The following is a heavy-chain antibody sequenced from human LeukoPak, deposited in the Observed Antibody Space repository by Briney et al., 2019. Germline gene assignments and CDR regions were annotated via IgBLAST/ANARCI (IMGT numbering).Heavy chain of an antibody. CDR2: IYYSGST. D-gene: IGHD4-17*01. CDR3: ARTGDYGDFVDY. J-gene: IGHJ4*02. Sequence: SETLSLTCTVSGGSLSSYYWSWIRQPPGKGLEWIGYIYYSGSTNYNPSLKSRVTISVDTSKNQFSLKLSSVTAADTAVYYCARTGDYGDFVDYWGQGTLVTVSS. V-gene: IGHV4-59*01. CDR1: GGSLSSYY.